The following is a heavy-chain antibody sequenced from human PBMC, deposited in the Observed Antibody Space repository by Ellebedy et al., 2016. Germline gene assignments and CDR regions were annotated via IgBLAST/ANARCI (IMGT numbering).Heavy chain of an antibody. Sequence: GESLKISXAASGFPLSSYWMSWVRQAPGKGLQWVSSISSTSVNIYYADSVKGRFTISRDNAKHSLFLQMNSLTVDDTGIYYCAYRGLDYWGQGALVIVSS. J-gene: IGHJ4*02. CDR1: GFPLSSYW. CDR3: AYRGLDY. V-gene: IGHV3-21*01. CDR2: ISSTSVNI. D-gene: IGHD1-26*01.